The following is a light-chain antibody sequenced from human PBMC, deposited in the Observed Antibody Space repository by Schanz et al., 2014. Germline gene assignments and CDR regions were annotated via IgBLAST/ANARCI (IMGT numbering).Light chain of an antibody. Sequence: EIVLTQSPDTLSLSPGERATVSCRASQSVSSNYLAWYQQKPGQAPRLLIYGASSRATGIPDRFSGSGSGTDFTLTISRLEPEDFAVYYCQQYGTSSYTFGQGTKLEIK. CDR3: QQYGTSSYT. CDR1: QSVSSNY. CDR2: GAS. J-gene: IGKJ2*01. V-gene: IGKV3-20*01.